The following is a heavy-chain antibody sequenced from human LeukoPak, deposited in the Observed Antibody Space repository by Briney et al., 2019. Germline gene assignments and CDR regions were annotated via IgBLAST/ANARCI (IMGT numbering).Heavy chain of an antibody. J-gene: IGHJ3*02. Sequence: SETLSLTCTVSGYSISSGYYWGWIRQPPGKGLEWIGSIYHSGSTYYNPSLKSRVTISVDTSKNQFSLKLSSVTAADTAVYYCARGLTMVQGDAFDIWGQGTMVTVSS. CDR1: GYSISSGYY. V-gene: IGHV4-38-2*02. CDR2: IYHSGST. CDR3: ARGLTMVQGDAFDI. D-gene: IGHD3-10*01.